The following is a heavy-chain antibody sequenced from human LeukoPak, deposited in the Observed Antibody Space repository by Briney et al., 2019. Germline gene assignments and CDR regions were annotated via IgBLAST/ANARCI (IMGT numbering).Heavy chain of an antibody. CDR1: GFTFSSYG. Sequence: GGSLRLSCAASGFTFSSYGMHWVRQAPGKGLEWVAVISYDGSNKYYADSVKGRFTISRDNSKNTLYLQMNSLRAEDTAVYYCAKDLPLAGFDYWGQGTLVTVSS. CDR2: ISYDGSNK. J-gene: IGHJ4*02. CDR3: AKDLPLAGFDY. D-gene: IGHD3-10*01. V-gene: IGHV3-30*18.